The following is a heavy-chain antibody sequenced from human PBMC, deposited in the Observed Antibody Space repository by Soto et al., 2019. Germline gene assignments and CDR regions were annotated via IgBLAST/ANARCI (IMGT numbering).Heavy chain of an antibody. CDR1: GDSISTIDYF. D-gene: IGHD2-15*01. Sequence: PSETLSLTCSVSGDSISTIDYFWAWIRQPPGQALEYIGYIYKTATTYYNPSFESRVAISLDTSKSQFSLNVTSVTAPDTAVYFCARGRYCLTGRCFPNWFDSWGPGTQVTVSS. CDR2: IYKTATT. V-gene: IGHV4-30-4*01. CDR3: ARGRYCLTGRCFPNWFDS. J-gene: IGHJ5*01.